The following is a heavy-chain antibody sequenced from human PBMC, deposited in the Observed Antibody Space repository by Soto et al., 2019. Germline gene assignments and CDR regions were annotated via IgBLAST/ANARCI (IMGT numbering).Heavy chain of an antibody. CDR2: ISGSGGSP. D-gene: IGHD6-19*01. Sequence: GSLRLSCAASGFTLSNYAMNWVRQAPGKGLEWVSTISGSGGSPYYADSVKGRFTISRDNSKNTLYLQMNSLRAGDSAIYYCAKEGTSGLYYFDYWGQGTLVTVSS. V-gene: IGHV3-23*01. J-gene: IGHJ4*02. CDR3: AKEGTSGLYYFDY. CDR1: GFTLSNYA.